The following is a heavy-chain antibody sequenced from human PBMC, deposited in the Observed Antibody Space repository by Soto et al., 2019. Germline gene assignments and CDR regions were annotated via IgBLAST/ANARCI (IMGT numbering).Heavy chain of an antibody. V-gene: IGHV3-15*04. Sequence: EVQLVESGGGLVKPGGSLRLSCAASGFSFRTTWMAWVRQAPGKGLEWVGRIESKSAGETTDYADPVKGRFTISRDDSKDTLYLHMDSLETGDTAVYYCSTGSPFSGSGFDYWGQGTLVTVSS. CDR3: STGSPFSGSGFDY. D-gene: IGHD1-26*01. J-gene: IGHJ4*02. CDR1: GFSFRTTW. CDR2: IESKSAGETT.